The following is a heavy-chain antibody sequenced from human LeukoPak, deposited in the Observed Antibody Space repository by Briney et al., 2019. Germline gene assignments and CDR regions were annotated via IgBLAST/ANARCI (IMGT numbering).Heavy chain of an antibody. V-gene: IGHV3-30*02. CDR3: AKVLANYDSSGYKDYFDY. Sequence: GGSLRLSCAASGFTFSSYGMHWVRQAPGKGLEWVVFIRYDGINKYYADSVKGRFNISRDNSKNTLYLQMNSLRAEDTAVYYCAKVLANYDSSGYKDYFDYWGQGTLVTVSS. CDR1: GFTFSSYG. D-gene: IGHD3-22*01. J-gene: IGHJ4*02. CDR2: IRYDGINK.